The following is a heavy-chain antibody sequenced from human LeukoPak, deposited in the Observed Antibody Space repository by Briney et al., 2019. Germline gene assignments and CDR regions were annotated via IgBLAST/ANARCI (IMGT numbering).Heavy chain of an antibody. D-gene: IGHD3-10*01. CDR2: ISGSGGST. J-gene: IGHJ4*02. CDR3: AKDPGSYYGSGTSGY. CDR1: GFTFSSYA. Sequence: PGGSLRLSCAASGFTFSSYAMSWVRQAPGKGLEWVSAISGSGGSTYYADSVKGRFTISRDNSKNTLYLQMNSLRAEDTAVYYCAKDPGSYYGSGTSGYWGRGTLVTVSS. V-gene: IGHV3-23*01.